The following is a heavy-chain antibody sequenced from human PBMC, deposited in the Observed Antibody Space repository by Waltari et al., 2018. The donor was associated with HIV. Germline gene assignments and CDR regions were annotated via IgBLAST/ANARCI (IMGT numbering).Heavy chain of an antibody. J-gene: IGHJ6*02. CDR1: GFTFRSFS. Sequence: EMQLVESGGGLVKPGGSLRLSCAASGFTFRSFSMNWVRRAPGKGVGWVSSISTASTYIYYGDSVKGRFTISRDNAKNSLYLQMNSLRAEDTAVYFCARSSVPVGPLYGMDVWGQGTTVTVAS. CDR3: ARSSVPVGPLYGMDV. D-gene: IGHD6-19*01. V-gene: IGHV3-21*02. CDR2: ISTASTYI.